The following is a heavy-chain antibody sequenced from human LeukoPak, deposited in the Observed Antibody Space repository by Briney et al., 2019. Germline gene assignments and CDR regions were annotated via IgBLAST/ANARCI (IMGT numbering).Heavy chain of an antibody. CDR3: ARGDCSSTSCYFPAFDY. CDR2: IKQDGSEK. Sequence: GGSLRLSCAASGFTFSSYWMSWVRQAPGKGLEWVANIKQDGSEKYYVDSVKGRFTISRDNAKNSLYLQMNSLRAEDTAVYHCARGDCSSTSCYFPAFDYWGQGTLVTVSS. V-gene: IGHV3-7*03. D-gene: IGHD2-2*01. CDR1: GFTFSSYW. J-gene: IGHJ4*02.